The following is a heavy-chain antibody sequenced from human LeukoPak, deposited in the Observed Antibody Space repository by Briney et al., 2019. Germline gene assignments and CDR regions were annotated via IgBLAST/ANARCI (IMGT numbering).Heavy chain of an antibody. J-gene: IGHJ3*02. D-gene: IGHD2-21*01. CDR3: ARNIPFAFDI. Sequence: PGGSLRLSCAASGLTVSSSYMSWVRQAPGKGLEWVSIIYYDGSTYYADSMKGRFTISRDNSKNTLYLQVNSLRAEDTAVYYCARNIPFAFDIWGQGTMVTVSS. CDR1: GLTVSSSY. V-gene: IGHV3-53*01. CDR2: IYYDGST.